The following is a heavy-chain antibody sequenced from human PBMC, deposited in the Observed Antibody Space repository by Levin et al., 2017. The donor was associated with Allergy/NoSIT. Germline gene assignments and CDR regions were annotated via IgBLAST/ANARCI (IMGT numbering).Heavy chain of an antibody. J-gene: IGHJ5*02. CDR3: ARGITMVRGVMKWFDP. CDR2: INHSGST. D-gene: IGHD3-10*01. V-gene: IGHV4-34*01. CDR1: GGSFSGYY. Sequence: SQTLSLTCAVYGGSFSGYYWSWIRQPPGKGLEWIGEINHSGSTNYNPSLKSRVTISVDTSKNQFSLKLSSVTAADTAVYYCARGITMVRGVMKWFDPWGQGTLVTVSS.